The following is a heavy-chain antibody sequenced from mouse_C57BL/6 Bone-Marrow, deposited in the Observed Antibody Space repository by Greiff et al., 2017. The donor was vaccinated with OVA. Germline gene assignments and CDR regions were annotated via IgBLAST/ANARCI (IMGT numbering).Heavy chain of an antibody. D-gene: IGHD1-1*01. CDR3: ARDYYGRDY. CDR2: IDPEDGET. CDR1: GFNIKDYY. J-gene: IGHJ2*01. V-gene: IGHV14-2*01. Sequence: EVQLQQSGAELVKPGASVKLSCTASGFNIKDYYMHWVKQRTEQGLEWIGRIDPEDGETKYAPKFPGKATITADTSSNTAYLQLSSLTSEDTAVYYCARDYYGRDYWGQGTTLTVSS.